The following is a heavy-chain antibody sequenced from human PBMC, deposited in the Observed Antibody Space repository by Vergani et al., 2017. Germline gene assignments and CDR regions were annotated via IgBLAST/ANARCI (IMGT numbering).Heavy chain of an antibody. Sequence: EVQLVESGGGLIQPGGSLRLSCAASGFTVSSNYMSWVRQAPGKGLEWVSVIYSGGSTYYADSVTGRFTISRDNSKNTLYLQMNSLRAEDTAVYYCAVDYYDSSGLSNWFDPGGQGTLVTVSS. V-gene: IGHV3-53*01. CDR3: AVDYYDSSGLSNWFDP. J-gene: IGHJ5*02. CDR1: GFTVSSNY. CDR2: IYSGGST. D-gene: IGHD3-22*01.